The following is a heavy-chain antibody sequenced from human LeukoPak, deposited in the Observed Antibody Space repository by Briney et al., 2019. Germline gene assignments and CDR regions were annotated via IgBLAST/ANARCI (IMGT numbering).Heavy chain of an antibody. CDR2: IYYSGST. V-gene: IGHV4-59*06. D-gene: IGHD3-22*01. CDR3: ASNPNYYDSSGYPGD. Sequence: KPSETLSLTCTVSGGSISSYYWSWIRQHPGKGLEWIGYIYYSGSTYYNPSLKSRVTISVDTSKNQFSLKLSSVTAADTAVYYCASNPNYYDSSGYPGDWGQGTLVTVSS. J-gene: IGHJ4*02. CDR1: GGSISSYY.